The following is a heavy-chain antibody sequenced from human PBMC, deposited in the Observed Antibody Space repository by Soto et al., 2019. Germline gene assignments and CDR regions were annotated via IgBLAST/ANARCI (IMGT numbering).Heavy chain of an antibody. CDR2: IYYSGST. CDR3: AIMKRGSEASFDY. J-gene: IGHJ4*02. D-gene: IGHD5-12*01. V-gene: IGHV4-39*01. Sequence: QLQLQESGPGLVKPSETLSLTCTVSGGSISSSSYYWGWIRQPPGKGLEWIGSIYYSGSTYYNPSLKSRVTISVDTSKNQFSLKLSSVTAADTAVYYCAIMKRGSEASFDYWGQGTLVTVSS. CDR1: GGSISSSSYY.